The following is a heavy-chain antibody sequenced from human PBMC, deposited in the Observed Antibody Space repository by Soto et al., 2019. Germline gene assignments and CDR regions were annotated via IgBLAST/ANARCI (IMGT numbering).Heavy chain of an antibody. V-gene: IGHV4-34*01. CDR1: GGSFSYYY. CDR3: ARSFRGVSLD. D-gene: IGHD3-10*01. Sequence: SETLSLTCSVNGGSFSYYYWSWIRQSPGKGLEWIGEINHSGTINFNPSLKGRVTISIDTSENQFSLTLRSVTAADTAIYYCARSFRGVSLDWGQGTLVTVSS. J-gene: IGHJ4*02. CDR2: INHSGTI.